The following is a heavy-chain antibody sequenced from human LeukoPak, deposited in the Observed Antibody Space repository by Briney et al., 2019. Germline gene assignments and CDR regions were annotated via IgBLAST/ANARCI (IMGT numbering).Heavy chain of an antibody. CDR2: VWYDGSKK. V-gene: IGHV3-33*01. CDR1: GFTFSFYG. J-gene: IGHJ1*01. D-gene: IGHD3-10*01. CDR3: AGEEDLRELRGGREFFQY. Sequence: GRPLRLSCAASGFTFSFYGMHWVRQAPGKGLEWVAVVWYDGSKKYYADSVKGRFTISRDNSKNTVYLQMNSLRVEDTAVYYCAGEEDLRELRGGREFFQYWGQGTLDTVSS.